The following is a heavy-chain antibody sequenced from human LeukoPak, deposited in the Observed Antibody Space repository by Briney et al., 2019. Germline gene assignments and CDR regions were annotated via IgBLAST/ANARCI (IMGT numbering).Heavy chain of an antibody. V-gene: IGHV3-9*01. Sequence: GGSLRLPCAASGFTFDDYAMHWVRQAPGKGLEWVSGISWNSGSIGYADSVKGRFTISRDNAKNSLYLQMNSLRAEDTALYYCAKDTDFWSGYFDYWGQGTLVTVSS. D-gene: IGHD3-3*01. CDR1: GFTFDDYA. CDR3: AKDTDFWSGYFDY. J-gene: IGHJ4*02. CDR2: ISWNSGSI.